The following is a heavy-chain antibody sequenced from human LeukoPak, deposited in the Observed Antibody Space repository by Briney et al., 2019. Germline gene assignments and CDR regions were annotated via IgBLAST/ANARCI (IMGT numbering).Heavy chain of an antibody. V-gene: IGHV3-21*04. Sequence: PGGSLRLSCAASGFTFSSYSMNWVRQAPGKGLEWVSSISSSSSYVYYADSVKGRFTISRDNSKNTVYLQMNGLRAEDTAVYYCARDKGGIVVAGSANYFDYWGQGTLVTVSS. CDR2: ISSSSSYV. J-gene: IGHJ4*02. CDR3: ARDKGGIVVAGSANYFDY. CDR1: GFTFSSYS. D-gene: IGHD6-19*01.